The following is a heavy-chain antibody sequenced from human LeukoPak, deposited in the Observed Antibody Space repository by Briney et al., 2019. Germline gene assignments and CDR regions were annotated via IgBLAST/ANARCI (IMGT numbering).Heavy chain of an antibody. D-gene: IGHD4-17*01. CDR2: IIPIFGTA. Sequence: SVKVSCKASGYTFNTYGMNWVRQAPGQGLEWMGGIIPIFGTANYAQKFQGRVTITADKSTSTAYMELSSLRSEDTAVYYCARGATTYAFDIWGQGTMVTVSS. J-gene: IGHJ3*02. CDR3: ARGATTYAFDI. CDR1: GYTFNTYG. V-gene: IGHV1-69*06.